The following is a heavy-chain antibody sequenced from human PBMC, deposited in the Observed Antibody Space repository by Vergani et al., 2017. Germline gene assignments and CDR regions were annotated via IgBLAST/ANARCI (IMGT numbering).Heavy chain of an antibody. CDR3: ASWGVGYCSSTICYMAADY. CDR1: GGSISSYY. J-gene: IGHJ4*02. Sequence: QVQLQESGPGLVKPSETLSLTCTVSGGSISSYYWSWIRQPPGKGLEWIGYIYYSGSTNYNPSLKSRVTISVDTSKTQFSLKLSSVTAADTAVYYCASWGVGYCSSTICYMAADYWGQGTLVTVSS. CDR2: IYYSGST. V-gene: IGHV4-59*01. D-gene: IGHD2-2*02.